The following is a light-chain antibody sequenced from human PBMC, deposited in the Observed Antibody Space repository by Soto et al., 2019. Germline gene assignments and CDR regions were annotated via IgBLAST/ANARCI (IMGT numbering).Light chain of an antibody. CDR1: SGYSSYA. J-gene: IGLJ7*01. CDR2: LNSDGSH. CDR3: QTWGTGIAV. Sequence: QAVVTQSPSASASLRASVKLTCTVSSGYSSYAIAWHQQQPEKGPRYLMKLNSDGSHSKGDGIPDRFSGSSSGAERYLTISSLQSEDEADYYCQTWGTGIAVFGGGTQLTVL. V-gene: IGLV4-69*01.